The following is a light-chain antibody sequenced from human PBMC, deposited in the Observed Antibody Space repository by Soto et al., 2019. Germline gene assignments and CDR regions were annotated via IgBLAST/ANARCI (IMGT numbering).Light chain of an antibody. Sequence: DIQITQSPSSLSASVGDRVTITCRASQSLRSYLNWYQQKPGKAPKLLIYAASSLQSGVPSRFSGSGSGTDFTLTSSSLQPEDFATYSWQQSYRTPIQNSHYNFGKGTKLEIK. CDR1: QSLRSY. CDR3: QQSYRTPIQNSHYN. CDR2: AAS. J-gene: IGKJ2*01. V-gene: IGKV1-39*01.